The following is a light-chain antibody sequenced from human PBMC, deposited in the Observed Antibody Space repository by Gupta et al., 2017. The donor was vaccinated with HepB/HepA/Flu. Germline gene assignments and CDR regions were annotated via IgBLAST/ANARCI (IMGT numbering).Light chain of an antibody. V-gene: IGKV2-24*01. J-gene: IGKJ2*01. CDR2: KIS. Sequence: EILRTQTPLSTPVPLGNPASISCRSSQTLVHGDGTAYLSWLHQRPGQSPRLLIYKISNRFSGVPDRFSGSGAGTDFTLKISKVEAEDVGIYYCMQATDFPHTFGQGTKLEI. CDR3: MQATDFPHT. CDR1: QTLVHGDGTAY.